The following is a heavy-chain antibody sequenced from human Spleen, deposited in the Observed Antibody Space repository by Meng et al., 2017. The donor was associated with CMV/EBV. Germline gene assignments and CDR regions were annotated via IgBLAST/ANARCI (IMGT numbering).Heavy chain of an antibody. CDR1: GFTFSSYS. CDR2: ISSRSSYI. Sequence: GESLKISCAASGFTFSSYSMNWVRQAPGRGLEWVSSISSRSSYIYYADSVKGRFTISRDNAKNSLYLQMNSLRAEDTAVYYCARSHDYGGNVDYWGQGTLVTVSS. CDR3: ARSHDYGGNVDY. D-gene: IGHD4-23*01. V-gene: IGHV3-21*01. J-gene: IGHJ4*02.